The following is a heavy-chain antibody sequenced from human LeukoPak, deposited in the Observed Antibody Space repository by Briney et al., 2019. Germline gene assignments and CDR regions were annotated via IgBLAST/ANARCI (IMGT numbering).Heavy chain of an antibody. CDR2: ITPDGGST. D-gene: IGHD6-13*01. V-gene: IGHV3-64*04. J-gene: IGHJ5*02. CDR3: ARGLIAAPKGWFDP. CDR1: GFTFSSYG. Sequence: GGSLRLSCSASGFTFSSYGMHWVRQAPRKGLECVSAITPDGGSTFYADSVKGRFTISRDNAKNTLYLQMNSLGAEDTAVYYCARGLIAAPKGWFDPWGQGTLVTVSS.